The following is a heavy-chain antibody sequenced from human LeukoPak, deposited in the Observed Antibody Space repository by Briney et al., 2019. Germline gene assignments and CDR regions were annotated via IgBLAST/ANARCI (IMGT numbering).Heavy chain of an antibody. D-gene: IGHD3-3*01. CDR3: ARDFYDFWSGYSRGAFDI. CDR1: GGSISSGGYY. J-gene: IGHJ3*02. Sequence: SETLSLTCTVSGGSISSGGYYWSWIRQHPGQGLEWIGYIYYSGSTYYNPSLKSRVTISVDTSKNQFSLKLSSVTAADTAVYYCARDFYDFWSGYSRGAFDIWGQGTMVTVSS. CDR2: IYYSGST. V-gene: IGHV4-31*03.